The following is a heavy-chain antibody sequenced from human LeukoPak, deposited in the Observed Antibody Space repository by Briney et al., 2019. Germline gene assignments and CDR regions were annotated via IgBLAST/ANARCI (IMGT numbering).Heavy chain of an antibody. CDR2: INPNSGGT. J-gene: IGHJ6*02. CDR3: ASTSSTSRTYYYGMDV. V-gene: IGHV1-2*02. CDR1: GYTFTGYY. D-gene: IGHD2-2*01. Sequence: GASVKVSCEASGYTFTGYYMHWVRQAPGQGLEWMGWINPNSGGTNYAQKFQGRVTMTRDTSISTAYMELSRLRSDDTAVYYCASTSSTSRTYYYGMDVWGQGTTVTVSS.